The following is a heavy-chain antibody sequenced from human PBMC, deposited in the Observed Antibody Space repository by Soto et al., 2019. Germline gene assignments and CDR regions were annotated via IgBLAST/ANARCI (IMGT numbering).Heavy chain of an antibody. Sequence: GGSLRLSCAASGFTFSSYAMSWVCQAPGKGLEWVSAISGSGGSTYYADSVKGRFTISRDNSKNTLYLQMNSLRAEDTAVYYCAKDRPQVGASTFAGNGYFDYCGQGTLVTVYS. V-gene: IGHV3-23*01. D-gene: IGHD1-26*01. J-gene: IGHJ4*02. CDR2: ISGSGGST. CDR1: GFTFSSYA. CDR3: AKDRPQVGASTFAGNGYFDY.